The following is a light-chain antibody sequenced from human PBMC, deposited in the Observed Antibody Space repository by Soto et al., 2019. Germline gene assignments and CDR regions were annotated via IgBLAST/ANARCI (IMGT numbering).Light chain of an antibody. CDR3: QQYGSLPRT. J-gene: IGKJ1*01. Sequence: EIVFRESEGHLYLCPGERAALAGRASQSVSRSYLAWYQQKPGQAPRLLIYGASSRATGIPDRFSGSGSGTDFTLTISRLEPEDFAVYYCQQYGSLPRTFGQGTKVDIK. CDR1: QSVSRSY. V-gene: IGKV3-20*01. CDR2: GAS.